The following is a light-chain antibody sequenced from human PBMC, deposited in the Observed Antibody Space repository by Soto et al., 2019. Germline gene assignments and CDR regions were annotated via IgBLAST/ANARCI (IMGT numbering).Light chain of an antibody. V-gene: IGKV3-20*01. CDR2: GAS. CDR3: RQYGYSLGFA. J-gene: IGKJ4*01. CDR1: QNVSSNL. Sequence: IVMTQSPATLSVSPGERATLSCRASQNVSSNLLVWYQQHPGQAPRLLIYGASSRATGIPDRFSSSGSGTDFTLTIIRLKPEDFAVYYCRQYGYSLGFAFGGGTKVDIK.